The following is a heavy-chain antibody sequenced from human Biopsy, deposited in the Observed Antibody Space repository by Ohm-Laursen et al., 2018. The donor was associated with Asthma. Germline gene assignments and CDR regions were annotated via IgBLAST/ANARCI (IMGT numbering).Heavy chain of an antibody. Sequence: SDTLSLTCTVSGGSITSSSYYWSWIRQPPGKGMEWIGSMYHSGSPYYHPSLKSRATISVDTSKNQLSLKMSSVTAADTAVYFCVRHQYSSSWSTFDYWGQGALVPVSS. J-gene: IGHJ4*02. V-gene: IGHV4-39*01. CDR2: MYHSGSP. D-gene: IGHD3-22*01. CDR1: GGSITSSSYY. CDR3: VRHQYSSSWSTFDY.